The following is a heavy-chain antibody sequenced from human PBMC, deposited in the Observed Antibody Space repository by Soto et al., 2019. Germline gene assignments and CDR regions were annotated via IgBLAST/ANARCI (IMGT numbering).Heavy chain of an antibody. V-gene: IGHV4-59*01. D-gene: IGHD2-8*01. J-gene: IGHJ4*02. CDR2: IYYSGST. CDR3: ARGAVYARFDY. Sequence: SETLSLTCTVSGGSISSYYWSWIRQPPGKGLEWIGYIYYSGSTNYNPSLKSRVTISVDTSKNQFSLKLSSVTAADTAVYYCARGAVYARFDYCGQGTLVTVSS. CDR1: GGSISSYY.